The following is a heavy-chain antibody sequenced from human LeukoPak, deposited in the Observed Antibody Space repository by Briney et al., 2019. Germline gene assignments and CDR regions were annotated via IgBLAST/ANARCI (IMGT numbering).Heavy chain of an antibody. V-gene: IGHV4-34*01. J-gene: IGHJ3*02. D-gene: IGHD2-2*01. Sequence: SETLSLTCTVSGGSISSYYWSWIRQPPGKGLEWIGEINHSGSTNYNPSLKSRVTISVDTSKNQFSLKLSSVTAADTAVYYCARELGYCSSTSCYDAFDIWGQGTMVTVSS. CDR1: GGSISSYY. CDR3: ARELGYCSSTSCYDAFDI. CDR2: INHSGST.